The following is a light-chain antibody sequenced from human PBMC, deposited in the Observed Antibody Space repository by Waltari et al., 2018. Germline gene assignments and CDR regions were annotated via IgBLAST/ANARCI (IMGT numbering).Light chain of an antibody. CDR1: QSVGSNY. CDR2: GAS. Sequence: EIVLTQSPGTLSLSPGERATLSCRASQSVGSNYLVWNQQKPGQAPRLLIYGASSRATGIPDRFTGSGSGTDFTLTSSRLEPEDFAVYYCQQYGTSSSFGQGTRLEIK. CDR3: QQYGTSSS. J-gene: IGKJ5*01. V-gene: IGKV3-20*01.